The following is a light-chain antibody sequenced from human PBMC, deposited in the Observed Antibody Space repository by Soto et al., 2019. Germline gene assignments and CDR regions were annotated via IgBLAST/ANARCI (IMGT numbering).Light chain of an antibody. CDR1: QSVARD. Sequence: EIVLTQSPGTLSLSPGETATLSCRASQSVARDLTWYQHKPGQAPRLLISRASTGATGIPDRFSGSGSGTDFTLTIPRLEPEDSAVYSCQQHTVSMYTFGQGTKVDIK. CDR3: QQHTVSMYT. CDR2: RAS. J-gene: IGKJ2*01. V-gene: IGKV3-20*01.